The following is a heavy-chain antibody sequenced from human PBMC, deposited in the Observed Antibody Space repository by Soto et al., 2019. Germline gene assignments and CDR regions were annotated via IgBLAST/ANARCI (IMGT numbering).Heavy chain of an antibody. CDR2: IYSSGST. CDR3: ARPSGSYLYYFDY. V-gene: IGHV4-59*08. J-gene: IGHJ4*02. D-gene: IGHD1-26*01. Sequence: SETLSLTCTVSGGSISNSYWSWIRQSPEKGLEWIGYIYSSGSTNYNPSLNSRVTISVDTSKNQFSLKLSSVTAADTAVYYCARPSGSYLYYFDYWGQGTLVTVSS. CDR1: GGSISNSY.